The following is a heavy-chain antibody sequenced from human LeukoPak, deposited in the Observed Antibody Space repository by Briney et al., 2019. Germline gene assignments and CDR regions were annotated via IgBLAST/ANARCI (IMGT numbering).Heavy chain of an antibody. CDR3: ARGSAAAGPANWFDP. V-gene: IGHV6-1*01. D-gene: IGHD6-13*01. CDR1: GDSVSSNSAA. J-gene: IGHJ5*02. CDR2: TYYRSKWYN. Sequence: SQTLSLTCAISGDSVSSNSAAWNWIRQSPSRGLEWLGRTYYRSKWYNDYAVSVKSRITINPDTSKNQFSLQLNSVTPEGTAVYYCARGSAAAGPANWFDPWGQGTLVTVSS.